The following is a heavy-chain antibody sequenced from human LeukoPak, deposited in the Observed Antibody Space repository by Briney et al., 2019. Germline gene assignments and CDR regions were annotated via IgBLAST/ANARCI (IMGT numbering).Heavy chain of an antibody. CDR3: ARHVVGSGWPPDCHYGLDV. J-gene: IGHJ6*02. D-gene: IGHD6-19*01. CDR1: GGSISSSSYY. Sequence: SETLSLTCTVSGGSISSSSYYWGWIRQPPGKGLEWIGSIYYSGSTYYNPSLKSRVTISVDTSKNQFSLKLSSVTAADTAVYYCARHVVGSGWPPDCHYGLDVWGQGTTVTVSS. V-gene: IGHV4-39*01. CDR2: IYYSGST.